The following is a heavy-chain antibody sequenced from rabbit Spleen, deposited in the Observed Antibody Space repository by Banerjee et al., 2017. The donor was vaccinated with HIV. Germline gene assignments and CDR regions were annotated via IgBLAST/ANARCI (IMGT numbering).Heavy chain of an antibody. CDR1: GFSLPNYY. V-gene: IGHV1S40*01. CDR2: VNTRSGED. D-gene: IGHD3-1*01. J-gene: IGHJ4*01. CDR3: ARDLASVVGWNFNL. Sequence: QSLEESGGDLVKPGASLTLTCTASGFSLPNYYIKWVRQAPGKGLEWIACVNTRSGEDVYATWAKGRFTISKTSSTTVTLQMTSLTAADTATYFCARDLASVVGWNFNLWGPGTLVTVS.